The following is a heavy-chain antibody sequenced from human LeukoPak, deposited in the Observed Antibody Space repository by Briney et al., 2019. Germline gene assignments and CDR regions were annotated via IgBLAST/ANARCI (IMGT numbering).Heavy chain of an antibody. V-gene: IGHV3-15*01. CDR1: GFTFSNAW. Sequence: GGSLRLSCAASGFTFSNAWMSWVRQAPGKGLEWVGRIKSKTDGGTTDYAAPVKGRFTISRDDSKNTLYLQMNSLKTEDTAVYYCTTEIVGATPIAFDIWGQGTMVTVSS. D-gene: IGHD1-26*01. CDR2: IKSKTDGGTT. CDR3: TTEIVGATPIAFDI. J-gene: IGHJ3*02.